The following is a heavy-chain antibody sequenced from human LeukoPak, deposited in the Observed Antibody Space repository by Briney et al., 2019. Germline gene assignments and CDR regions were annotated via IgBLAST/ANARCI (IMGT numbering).Heavy chain of an antibody. CDR2: IRDSGST. D-gene: IGHD3-10*01. CDR1: GDSLSGSTYY. Sequence: SETLSLTCTVSGDSLSGSTYYWCWLRQPPGKGLEWLGRIRDSGSTHDNPSLKSRVITSVDTAKNQFSLKLPSVTDAGPAVYSCAAHSSNNYGSGKAFDNWGQGTLVTVSS. V-gene: IGHV4-39*01. CDR3: AAHSSNNYGSGKAFDN. J-gene: IGHJ4*02.